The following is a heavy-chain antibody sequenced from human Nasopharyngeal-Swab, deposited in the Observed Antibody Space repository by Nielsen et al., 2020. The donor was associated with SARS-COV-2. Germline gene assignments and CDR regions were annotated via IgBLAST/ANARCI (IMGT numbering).Heavy chain of an antibody. CDR3: AKDPFGYDSSGFASY. J-gene: IGHJ4*02. D-gene: IGHD3-22*01. V-gene: IGHV3-9*01. CDR2: ISWNSGSI. CDR1: GFTFDDYA. Sequence: LSLTCAASGFTFDDYAMHWVRQAPGKGLEWVSGISWNSGSIGYADSVKGRFTISRDNAKNSLYLQMNSLRAEDTALYYCAKDPFGYDSSGFASYWGQGTLVTVSS.